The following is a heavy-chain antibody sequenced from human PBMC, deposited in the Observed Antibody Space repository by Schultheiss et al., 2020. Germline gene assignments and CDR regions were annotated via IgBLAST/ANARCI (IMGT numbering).Heavy chain of an antibody. V-gene: IGHV3-73*01. Sequence: GESLKISCAASGFTFSGSAMHWVRQASGKGLEWVGRIRSKANSYATAYAASVKGRFTISRDDSKSIAYLQMNSLKTEDTAVYYCTTEITHDYWGQGTLVTVSS. CDR3: TTEITHDY. CDR1: GFTFSGSA. J-gene: IGHJ4*02. CDR2: IRSKANSYAT. D-gene: IGHD1-20*01.